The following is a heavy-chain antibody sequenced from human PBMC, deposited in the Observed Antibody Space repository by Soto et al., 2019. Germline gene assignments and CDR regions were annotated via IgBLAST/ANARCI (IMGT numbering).Heavy chain of an antibody. CDR2: IYYSGST. CDR3: ARVLGYCSGGSCYPTLYYYYGMAV. V-gene: IGHV4-59*01. J-gene: IGHJ6*02. Sequence: PSETLSLTCTVSGGSISSYYWSWIRQPPGKGLEWIGYIYYSGSTNYNPSLKSRVTISVDTSKNQFSLKLSSVTAADTAVYYCARVLGYCSGGSCYPTLYYYYGMAVWGQGTTVTVSS. D-gene: IGHD2-15*01. CDR1: GGSISSYY.